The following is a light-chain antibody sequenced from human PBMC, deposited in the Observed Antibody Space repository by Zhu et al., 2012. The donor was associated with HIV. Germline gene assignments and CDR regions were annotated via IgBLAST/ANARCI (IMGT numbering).Light chain of an antibody. Sequence: DIQMTQSPSSLSASVGDTVIITCRASQGISNYLAWYQQKPGKVPKLLIFDSSTLQSGVPSRFRGSRSGTEFTLTIDSLQPEDVAVYYCQKYNSAPRTFGQGT. CDR1: QGISNY. J-gene: IGKJ1*01. CDR3: QKYNSAPRT. V-gene: IGKV1-27*01. CDR2: DSS.